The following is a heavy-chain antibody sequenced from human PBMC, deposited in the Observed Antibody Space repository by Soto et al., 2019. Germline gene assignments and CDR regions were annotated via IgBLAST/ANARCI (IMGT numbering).Heavy chain of an antibody. CDR2: ISAYNGNT. CDR3: ARDLWAYGLELRGLASCNI. V-gene: IGHV1-18*01. Sequence: ASVKVSCKASGYTFTSYGISWVRQAPGQGLEWMGWISAYNGNTNYAQKLQGRVTMTTDTSTSTAYMELRSLRSDDTAVYYCARDLWAYGLELRGLASCNIWGQGTTVTVSS. CDR1: GYTFTSYG. J-gene: IGHJ6*02. D-gene: IGHD1-7*01.